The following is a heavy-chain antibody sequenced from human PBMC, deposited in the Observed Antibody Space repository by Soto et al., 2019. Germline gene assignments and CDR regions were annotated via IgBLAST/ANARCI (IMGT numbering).Heavy chain of an antibody. V-gene: IGHV3-30-3*01. CDR1: GFTFSSYA. D-gene: IGHD2-2*01. Sequence: VQLVESGGGVVQPGRSLRLSCAASGFTFSSYAMHWVRQAPGKGLEWVAVILYDGSNKYDADSVKGRFTISRDNSKNTVYLQMNTLRAEDTAVYYCARGYLAYCSSTRCKGGFDYWGQGTLVTVSS. CDR3: ARGYLAYCSSTRCKGGFDY. CDR2: ILYDGSNK. J-gene: IGHJ4*02.